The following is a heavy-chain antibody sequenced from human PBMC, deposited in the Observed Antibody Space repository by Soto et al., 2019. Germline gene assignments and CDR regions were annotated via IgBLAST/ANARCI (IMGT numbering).Heavy chain of an antibody. CDR1: GFTLGNYA. Sequence: QAQLVESGGGVVQPGRSLRLSCVASGFTLGNYAMHWVRQAPGKGLEWVAGVWSDGDFQAYAESVRGRFTISRDKPKNTLKFEMDNLRVEDTAIYYCAKEKAFGRWGRDLWGQGTPVIVSS. CDR3: AKEKAFGRWGRDL. J-gene: IGHJ5*02. V-gene: IGHV3-33*03. CDR2: VWSDGDFQ. D-gene: IGHD3-16*01.